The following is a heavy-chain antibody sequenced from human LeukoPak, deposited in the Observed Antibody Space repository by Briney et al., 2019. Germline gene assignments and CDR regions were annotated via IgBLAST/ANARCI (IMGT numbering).Heavy chain of an antibody. D-gene: IGHD6-19*01. J-gene: IGHJ4*02. CDR3: ARRAVAGTTYFDH. CDR1: GGSISSSDW. Sequence: SETLSLTCAVSGGSISSSDWWSWVRQPPGKGLEWIGEIYHSGSTNYNPSLKSRVTISVDKSKNQFSLKLSSVTAADTAVYYCARRAVAGTTYFDHWGQGTLVTVSS. V-gene: IGHV4-4*02. CDR2: IYHSGST.